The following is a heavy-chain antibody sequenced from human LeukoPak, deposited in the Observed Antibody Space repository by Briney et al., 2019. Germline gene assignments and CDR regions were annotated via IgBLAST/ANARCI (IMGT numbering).Heavy chain of an antibody. CDR3: ARARGSVAGTGGHYYYYYYMDV. CDR1: GFTFSTYW. CDR2: ILYDGSNQ. Sequence: GGSLRLSCAASGFTFSTYWMSWVRQAPGKGLEWVALILYDGSNQYSADSLKGRFTISRDNSKNTLYLQMNSLRVEDTAVYYCARARGSVAGTGGHYYYYYYMDVWGKGTTVTVSS. D-gene: IGHD6-19*01. J-gene: IGHJ6*03. V-gene: IGHV3-30*03.